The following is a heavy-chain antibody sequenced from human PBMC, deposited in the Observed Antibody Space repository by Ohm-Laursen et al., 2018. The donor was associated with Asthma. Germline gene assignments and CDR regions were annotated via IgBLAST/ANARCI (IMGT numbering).Heavy chain of an antibody. CDR1: GGSISSGDYY. D-gene: IGHD1-7*01. Sequence: SETLSLTCTVSGGSISSGDYYWSWIRQPPGKGLEWIGYIYYSGSTYYNPSLKSRVTISVDTSKNQFSLKLSSVTAADTAVYYCASWGLDLELDYWGQGTLVTVSS. J-gene: IGHJ4*02. CDR2: IYYSGST. CDR3: ASWGLDLELDY. V-gene: IGHV4-30-4*01.